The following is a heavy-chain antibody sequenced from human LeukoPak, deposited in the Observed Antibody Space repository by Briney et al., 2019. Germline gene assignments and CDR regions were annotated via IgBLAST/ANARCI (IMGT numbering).Heavy chain of an antibody. CDR2: ITNSGRDT. CDR3: ARDRLWDSSGLDAFDI. CDR1: GFTFRSYA. V-gene: IGHV3-21*01. D-gene: IGHD3-22*01. J-gene: IGHJ3*02. Sequence: PGGSLRLSCAASGFTFRSYAMSWVRQTPEKGLEWVSAITNSGRDTFHADSVKGRFTISRDNAKNSLYLQMNSLRAEDTAVYYCARDRLWDSSGLDAFDIWGQGTMVTVSS.